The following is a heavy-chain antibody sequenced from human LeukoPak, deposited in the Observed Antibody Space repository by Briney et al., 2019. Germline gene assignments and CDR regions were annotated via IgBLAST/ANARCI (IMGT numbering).Heavy chain of an antibody. V-gene: IGHV5-51*01. CDR1: GYNSIDYW. J-gene: IGHJ4*01. CDR3: VRLLAIPTFDY. CDR2: INPDDSYT. D-gene: IGHD2-2*01. Sequence: GESLKISCMASGYNSIDYWIVWVRQMPGRGLEWMGIINPDDSYTRYGPSFKGQVTISADKSITTAYLQWSSLKASDTAMYFCVRLLAIPTFDYWGQGTLVTVSS.